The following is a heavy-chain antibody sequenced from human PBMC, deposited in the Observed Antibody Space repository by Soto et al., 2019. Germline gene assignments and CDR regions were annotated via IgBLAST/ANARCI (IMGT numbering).Heavy chain of an antibody. Sequence: VASVKVSCKASGYTFTSYYMHWVRQAPGQGLEWMGIINPSGVSTSYAQKFQGRVTMTRDTSTSTVYMELSSLRSEDTAVYYCANSLAYYGSFGYWGQGTLVTVSS. D-gene: IGHD3-10*01. J-gene: IGHJ4*02. CDR2: INPSGVST. V-gene: IGHV1-46*01. CDR3: ANSLAYYGSFGY. CDR1: GYTFTSYY.